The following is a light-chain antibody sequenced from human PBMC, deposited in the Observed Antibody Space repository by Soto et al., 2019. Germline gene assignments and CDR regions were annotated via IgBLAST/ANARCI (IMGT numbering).Light chain of an antibody. CDR1: QSVSSN. CDR2: GAS. V-gene: IGKV3-15*01. Sequence: EIVMTQSPATLSVSPGERATLSCRASQSVSSNLAWYQQKPGQAPRLLIYGASTRATGIPARFSGSGSGTEFTLTISRLEPEDFAVYYCQQYETFGQGTKLEIK. J-gene: IGKJ2*01. CDR3: QQYET.